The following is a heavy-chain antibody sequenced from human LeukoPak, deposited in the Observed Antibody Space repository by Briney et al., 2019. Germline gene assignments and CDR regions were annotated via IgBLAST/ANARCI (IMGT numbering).Heavy chain of an antibody. D-gene: IGHD3-10*01. CDR2: INHSGST. CDR1: GGPFSGYY. V-gene: IGHV4-34*01. CDR3: AKKGGRIYYGSGRGFDP. Sequence: PSETLSLTCAVYGGPFSGYYWSWIRQPPGKGLEWIGEINHSGSTNYNPSLKSRVTISVDTSKNQFSLKLSSVTAADTAVYYCAKKGGRIYYGSGRGFDPWGQGTLVTVSS. J-gene: IGHJ5*02.